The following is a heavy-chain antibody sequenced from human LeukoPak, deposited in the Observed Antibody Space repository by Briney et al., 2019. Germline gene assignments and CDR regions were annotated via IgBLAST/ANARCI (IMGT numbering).Heavy chain of an antibody. D-gene: IGHD3-10*01. J-gene: IGHJ4*02. CDR3: ARRGWFGELFPANY. CDR2: IKQDGSEK. Sequence: GGSLRLSCAASGFTFSDFWMTWARQAPGKGLEWVANIKQDGSEKYYVDSVRGRFTISRDNAKNSLYLQMNSLRAEDTAVYYCARRGWFGELFPANYWGQGTLVTVSS. V-gene: IGHV3-7*01. CDR1: GFTFSDFW.